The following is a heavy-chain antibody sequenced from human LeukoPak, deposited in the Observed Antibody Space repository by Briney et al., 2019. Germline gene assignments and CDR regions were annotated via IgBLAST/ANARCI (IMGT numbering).Heavy chain of an antibody. V-gene: IGHV3-30-3*01. CDR1: GFTFSNYA. CDR3: ARALGGIRVPTNFDY. Sequence: PGGSLRLSCAASGFTFSNYAMHWVRQAPGKGLEWVAVMAYDGSNKYYADSVKGRFTVSRDNSKNTLYLQMNSLRAEDTAVYYCARALGGIRVPTNFDYWGQGTLVTVSS. D-gene: IGHD3-16*01. J-gene: IGHJ4*02. CDR2: MAYDGSNK.